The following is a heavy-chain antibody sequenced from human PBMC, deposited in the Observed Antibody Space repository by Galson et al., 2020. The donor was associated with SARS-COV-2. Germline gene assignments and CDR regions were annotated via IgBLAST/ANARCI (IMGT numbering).Heavy chain of an antibody. CDR3: ARGDADYSNYHYYYYMDV. J-gene: IGHJ6*03. Sequence: SETLSLTCTVSGGSISSYYWSWIRQPPGKGLEWIGYIYYSGSTNYNPSLKSRVTISVDTSKNQFSLKLSSVTAADTAVYYCARGDADYSNYHYYYYMDVWGKGTTVTVSS. D-gene: IGHD4-4*01. V-gene: IGHV4-59*01. CDR1: GGSISSYY. CDR2: IYYSGST.